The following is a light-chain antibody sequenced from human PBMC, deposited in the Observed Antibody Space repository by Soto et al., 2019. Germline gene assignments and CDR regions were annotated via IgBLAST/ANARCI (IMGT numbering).Light chain of an antibody. CDR2: DVN. J-gene: IGLJ1*01. CDR1: SSDVGGYNY. CDR3: SSYTTSSTLDSV. V-gene: IGLV2-14*01. Sequence: QSALTQPASVSGSPGQSITISCTGTSSDVGGYNYVSWYQQHPGKAPKLIIYDVNNRPSGVSSRFSGSKADNTASLTISGLQAEDDADYYCSSYTTSSTLDSVFGTGTKLTVL.